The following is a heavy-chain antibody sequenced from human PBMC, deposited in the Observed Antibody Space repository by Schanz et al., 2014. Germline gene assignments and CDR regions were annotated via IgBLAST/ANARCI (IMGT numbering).Heavy chain of an antibody. D-gene: IGHD2-15*01. CDR3: AKTPREYCNYDNCPNWFDS. J-gene: IGHJ5*01. CDR1: GFTFSSYG. CDR2: IWYDGSNK. V-gene: IGHV3-33*06. Sequence: VQLLESGGGLVQPGGSLRLSCAASGFTFSSYGMHWVRQAPGKGLEWVAVIWYDGSNKYYADSVKGRFTISRDNSKNTLYLQMNSLRAEDTAVYYCAKTPREYCNYDNCPNWFDSWGQGTLVTASS.